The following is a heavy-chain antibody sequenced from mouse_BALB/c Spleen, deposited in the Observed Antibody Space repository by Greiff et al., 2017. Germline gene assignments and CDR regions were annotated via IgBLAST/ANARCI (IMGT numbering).Heavy chain of an antibody. CDR2: ISSGGST. J-gene: IGHJ3*01. Sequence: EVKVVESGGGLVKPGGSLKLSCAASGFTFSSYAMSWVRQTPEKRLEWVASISSGGSTYYPDSVKGRFTISRDNARNILYLQMSSLRSEDTAMYYCARDDGYYPAWFAYWGQGTLVTVSA. CDR1: GFTFSSYA. CDR3: ARDDGYYPAWFAY. V-gene: IGHV5-6-5*01. D-gene: IGHD2-3*01.